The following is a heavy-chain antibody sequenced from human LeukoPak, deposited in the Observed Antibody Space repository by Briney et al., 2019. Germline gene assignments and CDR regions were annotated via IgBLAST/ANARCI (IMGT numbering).Heavy chain of an antibody. Sequence: QPGGSLRLSCAASGFTFSSYAMHWVRQAPGKGLEWVAVISYDGSNKYYADSVKGRFTISRDNSKNTLYLQMNSLRAEDTAVYYCARPFGVSGVAGLPTTYYYYGMDVWGQGTTVTVSS. V-gene: IGHV3-30-3*01. J-gene: IGHJ6*02. CDR3: ARPFGVSGVAGLPTTYYYYGMDV. CDR1: GFTFSSYA. D-gene: IGHD6-19*01. CDR2: ISYDGSNK.